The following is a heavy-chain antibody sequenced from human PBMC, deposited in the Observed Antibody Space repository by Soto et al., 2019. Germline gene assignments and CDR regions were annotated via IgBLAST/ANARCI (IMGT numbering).Heavy chain of an antibody. CDR3: AREYSGGAAFGTFDY. J-gene: IGHJ4*02. CDR2: ISSSGNTI. Sequence: EVQLVESGGGLVQPGGSLRLSCEASGFTFSSYSMNWVRQGTGKGLEWISYISSSGNTIYYADSVKGRFTISRDNAKNSLYLQMNSRTDEDTAVYYCAREYSGGAAFGTFDYWGQGTRVTVSS. CDR1: GFTFSSYS. V-gene: IGHV3-48*02. D-gene: IGHD6-19*01.